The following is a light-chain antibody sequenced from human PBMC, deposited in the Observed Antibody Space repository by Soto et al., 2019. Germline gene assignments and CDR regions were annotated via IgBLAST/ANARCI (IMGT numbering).Light chain of an antibody. CDR2: ANN. CDR1: SSNFGAGYD. CDR3: SSYTSSSTLV. J-gene: IGLJ1*01. Sequence: QSVLTQPPSVSGAPGQRVTISCTGSSSNFGAGYDVHWYQQLPGTAPKLLIYANNNRPSGVPERFSGSKSGTSASLAITGLRAEDEADYYCSSYTSSSTLVFGTGTKLTVL. V-gene: IGLV1-40*01.